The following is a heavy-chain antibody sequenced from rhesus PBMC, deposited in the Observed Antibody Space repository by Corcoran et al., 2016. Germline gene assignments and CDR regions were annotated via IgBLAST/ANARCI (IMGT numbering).Heavy chain of an antibody. D-gene: IGHD1-20*01. CDR3: VRGEAGTGSFDY. CDR2: IYGSGRST. J-gene: IGHJ4*01. V-gene: IGHV4-169*01. CDR1: GGSISSSY. Sequence: QLQLQESGPGLVQPSETLSVTCAVSGGSISSSYWSWSRQAPGKGLEWIGYIYGSGRSTNYNPSLKSRVTLSVDTSKNQFSLKLSSVTAADTAVYYCVRGEAGTGSFDYWGQGVLVTVSS.